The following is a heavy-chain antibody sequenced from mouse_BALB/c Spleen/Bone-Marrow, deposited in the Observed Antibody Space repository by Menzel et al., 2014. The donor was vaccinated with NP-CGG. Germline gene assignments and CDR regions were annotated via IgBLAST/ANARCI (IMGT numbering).Heavy chain of an antibody. CDR1: GYTFTNYW. V-gene: IGHV1S81*02. CDR3: AARLSHLAMDY. CDR2: INPSNGRT. D-gene: IGHD2-2*01. Sequence: VQLQQSGAEQVKPGASLKLSCKASGYTFTNYWIHWVKRRPGQGLEWIGEINPSNGRTNYNEKFKTKATLTVDKSSSTAYMQLSSLTSEDSAVNYCAARLSHLAMDYWGQGTSVTVSS. J-gene: IGHJ4*01.